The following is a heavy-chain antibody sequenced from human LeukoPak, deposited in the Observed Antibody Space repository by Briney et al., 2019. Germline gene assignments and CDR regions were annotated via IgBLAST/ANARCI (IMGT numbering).Heavy chain of an antibody. V-gene: IGHV3-23*01. CDR1: GFTFSSYG. J-gene: IGHJ4*02. CDR2: ISGSGGST. D-gene: IGHD1-26*01. Sequence: GGSLRLSCAASGFTFSSYGMSWVRQAPGKGLEWVSGISGSGGSTYYADSVKGRFTISRDNSKNTLYLQMNSLRAEDTAVYYCATAEWELLYYFDYWGQGTLVTVSS. CDR3: ATAEWELLYYFDY.